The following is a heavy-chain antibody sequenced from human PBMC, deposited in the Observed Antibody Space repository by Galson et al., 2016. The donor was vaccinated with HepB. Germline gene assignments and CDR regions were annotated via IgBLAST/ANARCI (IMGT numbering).Heavy chain of an antibody. CDR2: INPNSGDT. CDR3: ARGPPCDGGNCGNWLDP. D-gene: IGHD2-15*01. V-gene: IGHV1-2*06. J-gene: IGHJ5*02. Sequence: SVKVSCKASGYTFTGHFLHWVRQAPGQGLEWMGRINPNSGDTIYAQKFQGSVTMSRDTPFSTVYMELPRLSSDATAVYYCARGPPCDGGNCGNWLDPWGQGTLVTVSS. CDR1: GYTFTGHF.